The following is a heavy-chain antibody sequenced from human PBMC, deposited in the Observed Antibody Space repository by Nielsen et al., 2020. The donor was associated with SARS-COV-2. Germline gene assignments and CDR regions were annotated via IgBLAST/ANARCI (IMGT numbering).Heavy chain of an antibody. CDR1: GFTFSSYS. V-gene: IGHV3-21*01. D-gene: IGHD6-13*01. J-gene: IGHJ4*02. CDR2: ISSSSMNI. Sequence: GESLKISCEASGFTFSSYSMNWVRQAPGKGLEWVSSISSSSMNIYYADSVKGRFTVSRDDSKNTLYLQMNSPTADDAAIYYCAKDLFSTSWYGEIFDYSGQGTLVTVSS. CDR3: AKDLFSTSWYGEIFDY.